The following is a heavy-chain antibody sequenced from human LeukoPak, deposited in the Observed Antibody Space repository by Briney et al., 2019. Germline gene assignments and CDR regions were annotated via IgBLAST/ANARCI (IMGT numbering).Heavy chain of an antibody. D-gene: IGHD4-17*01. CDR3: TRPVMTTVTNDAFDI. V-gene: IGHV3-66*04. CDR2: IYSGGST. CDR1: GFTVSSNY. J-gene: IGHJ3*02. Sequence: PVGYLRLSSAASGFTVSSNYMSWVRQAPGKGLEWVSVIYSGGSTYYADSVKGRFTISRDNSKNTLYLQMNSLRAEDTAVYYCTRPVMTTVTNDAFDIWGQGTMVTVSS.